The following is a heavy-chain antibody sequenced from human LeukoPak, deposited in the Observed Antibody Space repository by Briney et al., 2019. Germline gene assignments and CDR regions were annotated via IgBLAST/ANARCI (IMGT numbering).Heavy chain of an antibody. J-gene: IGHJ4*02. CDR2: INHSGST. D-gene: IGHD2-15*01. CDR3: ASGYCSGGSCYLGDY. Sequence: PSETLSLTCAVYGGSFSGYYWSWIRQPPGKGLEWIGEINHSGSTNYNPSLKSRVTISVDTSKNQFSLKLSFVTAADTAVYYCASGYCSGGSCYLGDYWGQGTLVTVSS. V-gene: IGHV4-34*01. CDR1: GGSFSGYY.